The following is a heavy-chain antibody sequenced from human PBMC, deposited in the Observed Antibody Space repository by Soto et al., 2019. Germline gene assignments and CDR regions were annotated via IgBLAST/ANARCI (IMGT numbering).Heavy chain of an antibody. J-gene: IGHJ6*02. CDR3: ATDSPSTGDYESDYYGMDV. CDR2: FDPEDGET. D-gene: IGHD4-17*01. V-gene: IGHV1-24*01. CDR1: GYTLTELS. Sequence: QVQLVQSGAEVKKPGASVKVSCKVSGYTLTELSMHWVRQAPGKGLEWMGGFDPEDGETIYAQKFQGRVTMTEDTSTDTAYMELSSLRSEDTAVYYCATDSPSTGDYESDYYGMDVWGQGTTVTVSS.